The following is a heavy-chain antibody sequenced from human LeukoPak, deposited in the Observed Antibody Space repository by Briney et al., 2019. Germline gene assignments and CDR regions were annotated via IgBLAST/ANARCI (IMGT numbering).Heavy chain of an antibody. Sequence: PSETLSLTCAVYGGSFSGYYWGWIRQPPGKGLEWIGSIYNSGSTYYNPSLKRRVTISVDTSKNKFSLKLSSVTAADTAVYYCARGGYGDYDWFDPWGQRTLVTVSS. CDR3: ARGGYGDYDWFDP. J-gene: IGHJ5*02. CDR2: IYNSGST. V-gene: IGHV4-38-2*01. D-gene: IGHD4-17*01. CDR1: GGSFSGYY.